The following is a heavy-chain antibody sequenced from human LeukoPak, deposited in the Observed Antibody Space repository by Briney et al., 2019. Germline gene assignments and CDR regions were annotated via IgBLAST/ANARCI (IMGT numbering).Heavy chain of an antibody. CDR1: GFTFSSYA. Sequence: QPGGSLRLSCAASGFTFSSYAMSWVRQAPGKGLEWVSAISGSGGSTYYADSVKGRFTISRDNSKNTLYLQMNSLRAEDTAVYYCATGYSSSWYSYYYYYGMDVWGQGTTVTVS. CDR2: ISGSGGST. J-gene: IGHJ6*02. V-gene: IGHV3-23*01. CDR3: ATGYSSSWYSYYYYYGMDV. D-gene: IGHD6-13*01.